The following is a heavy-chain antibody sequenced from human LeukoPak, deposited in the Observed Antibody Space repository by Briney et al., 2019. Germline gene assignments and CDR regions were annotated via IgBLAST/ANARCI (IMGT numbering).Heavy chain of an antibody. CDR2: IYTSGST. J-gene: IGHJ5*02. CDR3: ARGYCSSTSCYTAPFDA. Sequence: TSETLSLTCTVSGGSISSYYWSWIRQPPGKGLEWIGYIYTSGSTNYNPSLKSRVTISVDTSKNQFSLKLSSVTAADTAVYYCARGYCSSTSCYTAPFDAWGQGTLVTVSS. V-gene: IGHV4-4*09. D-gene: IGHD2-2*02. CDR1: GGSISSYY.